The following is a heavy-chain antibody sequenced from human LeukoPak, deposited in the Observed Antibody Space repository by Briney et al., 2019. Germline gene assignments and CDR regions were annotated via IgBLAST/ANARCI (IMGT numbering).Heavy chain of an antibody. CDR1: GFTFNNYA. Sequence: GGFLRLSCAASGFTFNNYAMNWVRQAPGKGLEWVSEISNIGVSTFYADSVKGRFTISRDNSKNTLYLQMNSLRAEDTAVYYCAKEYNWNYGYWGQGTLVTVSS. J-gene: IGHJ4*02. CDR2: ISNIGVST. CDR3: AKEYNWNYGY. D-gene: IGHD1-7*01. V-gene: IGHV3-23*01.